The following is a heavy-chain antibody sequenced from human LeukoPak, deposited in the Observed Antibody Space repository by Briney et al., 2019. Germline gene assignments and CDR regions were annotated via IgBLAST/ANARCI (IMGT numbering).Heavy chain of an antibody. CDR2: IYYSGST. J-gene: IGHJ5*02. Sequence: SETLSLTCTVSGGSISSYYWSWIRQPPGKGLEWIGYIYYSGSTNYDPSLKSRVTISVDTSKSQFSLKLSSVTAADTAVYYCARGSPIVVVPAAIFDPWGQGTLVTVSS. V-gene: IGHV4-59*01. CDR3: ARGSPIVVVPAAIFDP. CDR1: GGSISSYY. D-gene: IGHD2-2*01.